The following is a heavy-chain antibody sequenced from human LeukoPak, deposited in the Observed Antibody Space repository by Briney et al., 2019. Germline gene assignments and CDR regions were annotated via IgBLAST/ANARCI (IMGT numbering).Heavy chain of an antibody. D-gene: IGHD1-26*01. CDR1: GGTFSSYA. Sequence: ASVKVSCKASGGTFSSYAISWVRQAPGQGLEWMGRIIPILGIANYAQKFQGRVTITADKSTSTAYMELSSLRSEDTAVYYCAREPGTWEQTFDYWGQGTLVTVSS. V-gene: IGHV1-69*04. CDR2: IIPILGIA. CDR3: AREPGTWEQTFDY. J-gene: IGHJ4*02.